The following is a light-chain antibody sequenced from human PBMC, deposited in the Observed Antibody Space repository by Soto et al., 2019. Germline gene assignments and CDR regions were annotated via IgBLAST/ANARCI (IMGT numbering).Light chain of an antibody. CDR1: QSVSSSY. Sequence: EIVLTQSPGPLSLSPGDRATLSCRASQSVSSSYLAWYQQKPGQAPGLIIYGASSRATGIPDRFSGSGSGTDCTLTISRLEPEDVAVYYCQQYGRSPWTFGQGTKVDIK. J-gene: IGKJ1*01. V-gene: IGKV3-20*01. CDR3: QQYGRSPWT. CDR2: GAS.